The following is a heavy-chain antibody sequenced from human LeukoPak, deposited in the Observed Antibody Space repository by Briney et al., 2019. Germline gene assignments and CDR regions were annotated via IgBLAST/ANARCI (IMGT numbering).Heavy chain of an antibody. CDR3: ANIVVVPAAMHGSDY. Sequence: GGSLRLSCAASGFTFSSYAMSWVRQAPGKGLEWVSAISGSGGSTYYADSVKGRFTISRGNSKDTLYLQMNSLRAEDTAVYYCANIVVVPAAMHGSDYWGQGTLVTVSS. D-gene: IGHD2-2*01. CDR1: GFTFSSYA. CDR2: ISGSGGST. J-gene: IGHJ4*02. V-gene: IGHV3-23*01.